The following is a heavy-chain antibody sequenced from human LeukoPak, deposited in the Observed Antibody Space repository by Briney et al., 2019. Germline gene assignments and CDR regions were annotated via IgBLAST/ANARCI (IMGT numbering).Heavy chain of an antibody. D-gene: IGHD2-15*01. CDR1: GDSISSGGYY. CDR2: IHYSGTT. J-gene: IGHJ4*02. CDR3: ARRGSSGHFGV. V-gene: IGHV4-31*03. Sequence: PSETLSLTCSVSGDSISSGGYYWSWIRQPPGKGLEWIGYIHYSGTTYYNPSLRSRLTISSDTSQNRFSLSLTSVTVADTAVYYCARRGSSGHFGVWGQGTLVTVSS.